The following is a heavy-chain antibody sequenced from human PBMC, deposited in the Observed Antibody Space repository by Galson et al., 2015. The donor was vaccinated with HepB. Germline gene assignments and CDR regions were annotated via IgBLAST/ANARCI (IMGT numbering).Heavy chain of an antibody. Sequence: SLRLSCAASGFTFSDYYMSWIRQAPGKGLEWVSYISSSSSYTNYADSVKGRFTISRDNAKNSLYLQMNSLRAEDTAVYYCARDGPTYDYDSSGFSDDAFDIWGQGTMVTVSS. CDR1: GFTFSDYY. CDR2: ISSSSSYT. V-gene: IGHV3-11*05. J-gene: IGHJ3*02. D-gene: IGHD3-22*01. CDR3: ARDGPTYDYDSSGFSDDAFDI.